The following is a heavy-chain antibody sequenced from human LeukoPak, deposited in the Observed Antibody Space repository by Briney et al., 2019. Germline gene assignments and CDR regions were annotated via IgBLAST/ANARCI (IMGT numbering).Heavy chain of an antibody. J-gene: IGHJ4*02. CDR2: IDPNSGVT. D-gene: IGHD1-14*01. CDR1: GYTFTSYY. Sequence: ASVKVSCKASGYTFTSYYMHWGRQAPGQGLEWMGWIDPNSGVTNFAQKFRGRVTMTRDTSISTAYMDLSSLRSDDTAVYYCARGGGTGVQYNWNHNFLDYWGQGTLVTVSS. CDR3: ARGGGTGVQYNWNHNFLDY. V-gene: IGHV1-2*02.